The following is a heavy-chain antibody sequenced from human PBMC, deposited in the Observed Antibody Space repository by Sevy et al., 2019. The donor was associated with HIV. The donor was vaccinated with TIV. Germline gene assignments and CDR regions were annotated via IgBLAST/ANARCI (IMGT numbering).Heavy chain of an antibody. CDR1: GYTFTCYY. D-gene: IGHD2-2*01. CDR3: ARDGLYCSSTSCYPSWFDP. CDR2: INPNSGGT. V-gene: IGHV1-2*02. Sequence: ASVKVSCKASGYTFTCYYMHWVRQAPGQGLEWMGWINPNSGGTNYAQMFQGRVTMTRDTSISTAYMELSRLRSDDTAVYYCARDGLYCSSTSCYPSWFDPWGQGSLVTVSS. J-gene: IGHJ5*02.